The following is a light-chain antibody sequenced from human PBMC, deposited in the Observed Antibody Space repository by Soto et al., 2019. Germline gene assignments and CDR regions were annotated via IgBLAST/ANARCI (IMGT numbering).Light chain of an antibody. J-gene: IGKJ5*01. CDR1: QNIRNL. CDR2: DAS. Sequence: DIQMSQSPSTLSASVGDSVTTTCRASQNIRNLLAWYQQKPGKAPNPLIYDASSLKSGVPSRFSGSGSGTEFTLTISSLQPDDFATYYCQQYNTYSTFGQGTRLEIK. CDR3: QQYNTYST. V-gene: IGKV1-5*01.